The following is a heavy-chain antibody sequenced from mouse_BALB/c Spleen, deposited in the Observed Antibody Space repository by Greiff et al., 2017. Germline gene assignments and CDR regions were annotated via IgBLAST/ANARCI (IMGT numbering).Heavy chain of an antibody. V-gene: IGHV5-4*02. CDR3: ARAYDSYAMDY. D-gene: IGHD6-5*01. CDR2: ISDGGSYT. J-gene: IGHJ4*01. Sequence: EVKVEESGGGLVKPGGSLKLSCAASGFTFSDYYMYWVRQTPEKRLEWVATISDGGSYTYYPDSVKGRFTISRDNAKNNLYLQMSSLKSEDTAMYYCARAYDSYAMDYWGQGTSVTVSS. CDR1: GFTFSDYY.